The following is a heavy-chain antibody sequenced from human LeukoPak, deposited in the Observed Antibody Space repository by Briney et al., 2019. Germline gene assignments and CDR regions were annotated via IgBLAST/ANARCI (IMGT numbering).Heavy chain of an antibody. J-gene: IGHJ6*02. Sequence: ASVKVSCKASGYTFTGYYMHWVRQAPGQGLEWMGWISAYNGNTNYAQKLQGRVTMTTDTSTSTAYLELRSLRSDDTAVYYCASYSSGLYYGMDVWGQGTTVTVSS. CDR2: ISAYNGNT. V-gene: IGHV1-18*04. CDR1: GYTFTGYY. CDR3: ASYSSGLYYGMDV. D-gene: IGHD6-19*01.